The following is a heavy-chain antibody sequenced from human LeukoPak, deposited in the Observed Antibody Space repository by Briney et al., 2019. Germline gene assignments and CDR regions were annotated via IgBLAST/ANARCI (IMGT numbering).Heavy chain of an antibody. CDR3: ARVAAAGNYYFDY. J-gene: IGHJ4*02. D-gene: IGHD6-13*01. Sequence: SETLSLTCAVYGGSFSGYYWSWIRQPPGKGLEWIGEINHSGSTNYNPSLKSRVTISVDTSKNQFSLKLSSVTAADTAVYYCARVAAAGNYYFDYWGQGTLVTVSS. V-gene: IGHV4-34*01. CDR2: INHSGST. CDR1: GGSFSGYY.